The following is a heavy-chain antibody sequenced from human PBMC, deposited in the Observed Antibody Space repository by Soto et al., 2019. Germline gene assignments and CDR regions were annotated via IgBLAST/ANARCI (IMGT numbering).Heavy chain of an antibody. Sequence: QVQLVESGGGVVQPGRSLRLSCAASGFTFSSYAMHWVRQAPGKGLEWVAVISYDGSNKYYADSVKGRITISRENYKNTLYLQMNSLRAEDTAVYYCAREYLAAAAGHYYGMDVWGQGTTVTVSS. CDR1: GFTFSSYA. D-gene: IGHD6-13*01. J-gene: IGHJ6*02. CDR3: AREYLAAAAGHYYGMDV. CDR2: ISYDGSNK. V-gene: IGHV3-30-3*01.